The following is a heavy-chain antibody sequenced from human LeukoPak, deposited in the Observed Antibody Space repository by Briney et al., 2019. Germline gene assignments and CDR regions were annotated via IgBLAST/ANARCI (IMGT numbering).Heavy chain of an antibody. CDR3: ARSPHCSSTSCYIRWFDP. J-gene: IGHJ5*02. CDR1: GGSFSGYY. CDR2: IYYSGST. V-gene: IGHV4-59*01. D-gene: IGHD2-2*02. Sequence: SKTLSLTCAVYGGSFSGYYWSWIRQPPGKGLEWIGYIYYSGSTNYNPSLKSRVTISVDTSKNQFSLKLSSVTAADTAVYYCARSPHCSSTSCYIRWFDPWGQGTLVTVSS.